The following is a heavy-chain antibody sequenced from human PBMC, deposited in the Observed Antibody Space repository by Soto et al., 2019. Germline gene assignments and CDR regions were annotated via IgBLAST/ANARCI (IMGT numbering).Heavy chain of an antibody. D-gene: IGHD3-3*01. V-gene: IGHV4-61*01. CDR3: ARGALRFLGSRFDL. CDR1: GGFLSSSNYY. Sequence: SETLSLTCSVSGGFLSSSNYYWSWIRQPPGKGLEWIGYIYHSGSTNYNPSLKSRVTISVDTSKNQFSLKVNSVNAADAAVYYCARGALRFLGSRFDLWGQGTRVTVYS. J-gene: IGHJ5*02. CDR2: IYHSGST.